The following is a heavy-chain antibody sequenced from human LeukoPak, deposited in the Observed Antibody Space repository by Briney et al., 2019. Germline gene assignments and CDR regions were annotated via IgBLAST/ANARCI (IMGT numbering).Heavy chain of an antibody. CDR1: GGSFSGYY. J-gene: IGHJ4*02. V-gene: IGHV4-34*01. CDR3: ARYCSSTSCRRDY. D-gene: IGHD2-2*01. Sequence: SETLSLTCAVYGGSFSGYYWSWIRQPPGKGLEWIGEINHSGSTNYNPSLKSRVTISVDTSKNQFSLKLSSMTAADTAVYYCARYCSSTSCRRDYWGQGTLVTVSS. CDR2: INHSGST.